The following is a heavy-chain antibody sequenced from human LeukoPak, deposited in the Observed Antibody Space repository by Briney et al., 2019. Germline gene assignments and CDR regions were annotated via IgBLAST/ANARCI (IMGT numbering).Heavy chain of an antibody. CDR1: GGSISSYY. CDR2: IYYSGST. Sequence: SETLPLTCTVSGGSISSYYWSWIRQPPGKGLEWIGYIYYSGSTNYNPSLKSRVTISVDTSKNQFSLKLSSVTAADTAVYYCARHYCSGGSCSINWFDPWGQGTLVTVSS. D-gene: IGHD2-15*01. CDR3: ARHYCSGGSCSINWFDP. V-gene: IGHV4-59*08. J-gene: IGHJ5*02.